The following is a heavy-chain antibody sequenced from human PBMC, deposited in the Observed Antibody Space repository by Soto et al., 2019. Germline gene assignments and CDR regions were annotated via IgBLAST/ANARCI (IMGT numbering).Heavy chain of an antibody. V-gene: IGHV3-30-3*01. CDR3: ARPDATVTTHPVYFDY. Sequence: GGSLRLSCAASGFTFSSYAMHWVRQAPGKGLEWVAVISYDGSNKYYADSVKGRFTISRDNSKNTLYLQMNSLRAEDTAVYYCARPDATVTTHPVYFDYWGQGTLVTVSS. CDR2: ISYDGSNK. D-gene: IGHD4-17*01. CDR1: GFTFSSYA. J-gene: IGHJ4*02.